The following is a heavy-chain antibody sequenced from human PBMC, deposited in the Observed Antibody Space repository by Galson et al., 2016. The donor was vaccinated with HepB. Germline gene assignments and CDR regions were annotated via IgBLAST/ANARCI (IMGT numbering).Heavy chain of an antibody. V-gene: IGHV4-34*01. D-gene: IGHD2-2*01. J-gene: IGHJ3*01. CDR2: VNHGGRT. CDR3: ARGRGLAPAAIEITLMVVRRAFDV. Sequence: SETLSLTCVVSVGSFSGYYWNWIRQTPGKGLEWIGEVNHGGRTTYNPSLNGRVTISADSSRNHISLKLRSFTAADTGVYYCARGRGLAPAAIEITLMVVRRAFDVWGQGTMVTVSS. CDR1: VGSFSGYY.